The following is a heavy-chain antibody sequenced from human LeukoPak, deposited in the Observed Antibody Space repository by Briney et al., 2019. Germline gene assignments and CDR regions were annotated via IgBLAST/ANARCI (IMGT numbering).Heavy chain of an antibody. J-gene: IGHJ4*02. D-gene: IGHD4-17*01. CDR2: INGSGGST. CDR1: GFTFSSYA. CDR3: AKDPGKAVTHSSIYLDY. Sequence: PWGSLRLSFAASGFTFSSYAMSWVRQAPGKGLEWVLAINGSGGSTYYADSVKVRFTISRDNSKNTLYLQMSSLRAEDTAVYYCAKDPGKAVTHSSIYLDYWGQGTLVTVSS. V-gene: IGHV3-23*01.